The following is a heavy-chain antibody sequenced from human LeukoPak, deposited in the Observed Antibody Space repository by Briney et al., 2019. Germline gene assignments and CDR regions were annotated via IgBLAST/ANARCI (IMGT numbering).Heavy chain of an antibody. CDR1: GFTVSSNY. Sequence: GGSLRLSCAASGFTVSSNYMSWVRQAPGKGLEWVSVIYSGGRTYYADSVKGRFTISRDNSKNTLYLQMNSLRAEDTAVYYCASGVVVAARFDYWGQGTLVTVSS. D-gene: IGHD2-15*01. CDR2: IYSGGRT. V-gene: IGHV3-53*01. CDR3: ASGVVVAARFDY. J-gene: IGHJ4*02.